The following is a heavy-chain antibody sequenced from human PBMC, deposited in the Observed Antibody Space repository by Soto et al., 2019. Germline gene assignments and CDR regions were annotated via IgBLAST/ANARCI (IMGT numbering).Heavy chain of an antibody. V-gene: IGHV3-33*01. D-gene: IGHD3-3*01. CDR1: GFTFSSYG. CDR3: ARDWNDFWSGYQDYYYYYYMDV. CDR2: IWYDGSNK. J-gene: IGHJ6*03. Sequence: EGSLRLSCAASGFTFSSYGMHWVRQAPGKGLEWVAVIWYDGSNKYYADSVKGRFTISRDNSKNTLYLQMNSLRAEDTAVYYCARDWNDFWSGYQDYYYYYYMDVWGKGTTVTVSS.